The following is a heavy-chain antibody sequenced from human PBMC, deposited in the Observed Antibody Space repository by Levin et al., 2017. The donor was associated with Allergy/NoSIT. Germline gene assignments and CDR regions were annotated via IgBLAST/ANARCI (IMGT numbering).Heavy chain of an antibody. CDR3: AGESRSAFDI. CDR2: TNSDGSST. Sequence: GGSLRLSCVASGFTFTSYWLHWVRQAPGKGLVWVSRTNSDGSSTAYADSVKGRFTISRDNAKNTLYRQMNSLRADDTAVYYCAGESRSAFDIWGQGTMVTVSS. V-gene: IGHV3-74*01. CDR1: GFTFTSYW. D-gene: IGHD6-13*01. J-gene: IGHJ3*02.